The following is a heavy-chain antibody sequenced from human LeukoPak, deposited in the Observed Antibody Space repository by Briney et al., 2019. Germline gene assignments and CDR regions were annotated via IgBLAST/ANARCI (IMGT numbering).Heavy chain of an antibody. V-gene: IGHV4-59*01. CDR1: GGSISSYY. CDR3: ARGARFDY. CDR2: FYYSGST. J-gene: IGHJ4*02. Sequence: SETLSLTCTVSGGSISSYYWSWIRQPPGKGLEWIAYFYYSGSTTYNPSLKSRVTISVDTSKNQFSLKLSSVTAADTAVYYCARGARFDYWGQGTLVTVSS.